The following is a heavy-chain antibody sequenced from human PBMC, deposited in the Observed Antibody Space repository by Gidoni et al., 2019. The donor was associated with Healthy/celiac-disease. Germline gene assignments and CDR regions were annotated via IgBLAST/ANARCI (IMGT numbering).Heavy chain of an antibody. CDR3: AKEGLDSSSWGEYYYYYGMDV. J-gene: IGHJ6*02. Sequence: LSCAASGFTFSSYGMHWVRQAPGKGLEWVAVISYDGSNKYYADSVKGRFTSSRDNSKNTLYLQMNSLIAEDTAVYYCAKEGLDSSSWGEYYYYYGMDVWGQGTTVTVSS. CDR2: ISYDGSNK. D-gene: IGHD6-6*01. CDR1: GFTFSSYG. V-gene: IGHV3-30*18.